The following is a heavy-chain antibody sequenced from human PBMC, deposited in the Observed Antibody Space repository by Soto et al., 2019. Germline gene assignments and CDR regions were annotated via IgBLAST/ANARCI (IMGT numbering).Heavy chain of an antibody. D-gene: IGHD2-21*01. CDR2: INPNSGGT. Sequence: ASVKVSCKASGYTFTGYYMHWVRQAPGQGLEWMGWINPNSGGTNYAQKFQGWVTMTRDTSISTAYMELRSLRSDDTAVYFCVRDPGSFYCHAIVTFDVWGQGTLVTVSS. CDR1: GYTFTGYY. V-gene: IGHV1-2*04. CDR3: VRDPGSFYCHAIVTFDV. J-gene: IGHJ4*02.